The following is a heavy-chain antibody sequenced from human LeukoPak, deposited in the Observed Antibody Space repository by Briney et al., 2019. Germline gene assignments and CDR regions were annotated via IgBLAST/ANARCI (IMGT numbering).Heavy chain of an antibody. CDR1: GFMFSPYW. V-gene: IGHV3-74*03. CDR3: ARGTWDY. CDR2: INSDGSSI. J-gene: IGHJ4*02. Sequence: GGSLRLSCAASGFMFSPYWMHWVRQTPGRGLVWVSRINSDGSSITYADSVKGRFTISRDNAKNTLYLQMNSLRAEDTAVYYCARGTWDYWGQGTLVTVSS.